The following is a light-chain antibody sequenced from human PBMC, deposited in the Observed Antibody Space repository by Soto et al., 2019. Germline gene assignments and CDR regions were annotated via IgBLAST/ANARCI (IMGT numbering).Light chain of an antibody. V-gene: IGLV3-21*02. CDR3: QVWDGRSFQGV. Sequence: SYELTHPPSGSVAPGQTASIACGGDNLGNKSVNWYKQRPCQAPGLGVYEDTYRPTGSPERFSGSNSEHSTSLTISRVEAGDEADYYCQVWDGRSFQGVFGPGTKVTVL. CDR2: EDT. CDR1: NLGNKS. J-gene: IGLJ1*01.